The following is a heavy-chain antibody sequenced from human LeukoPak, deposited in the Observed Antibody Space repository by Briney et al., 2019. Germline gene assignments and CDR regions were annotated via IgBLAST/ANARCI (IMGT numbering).Heavy chain of an antibody. D-gene: IGHD3-10*01. CDR3: ARGDSMVGTFDY. V-gene: IGHV4-38-2*02. CDR2: IYHSGST. Sequence: SETLSLTCTVSGYSISSGYYWGWIRQPPGKGLEWIGSIYHSGSTYYNPSLKSRVTISVDTSKNQFSLKLSSVTAADTAVYYCARGDSMVGTFDYWGQGTLVTVSS. CDR1: GYSISSGYY. J-gene: IGHJ4*02.